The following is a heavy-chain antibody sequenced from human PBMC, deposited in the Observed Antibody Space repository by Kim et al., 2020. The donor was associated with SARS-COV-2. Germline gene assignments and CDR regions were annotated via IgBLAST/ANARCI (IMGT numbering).Heavy chain of an antibody. CDR3: ASRYSSSWNKYYYYYGMDV. J-gene: IGHJ6*02. CDR2: INHSGST. Sequence: SETLSLTCAVYGGSFSGYYWSWIRQPPGKGLEWIGEINHSGSTNYNPSLKSRVTISVDTSKNQFSLKLSSVTAADTAVYYCASRYSSSWNKYYYYYGMDVWGQGTTVTVS. CDR1: GGSFSGYY. D-gene: IGHD6-13*01. V-gene: IGHV4-34*01.